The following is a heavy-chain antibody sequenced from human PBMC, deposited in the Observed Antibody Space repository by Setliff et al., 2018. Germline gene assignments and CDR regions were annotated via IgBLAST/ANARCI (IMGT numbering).Heavy chain of an antibody. CDR1: GYTFTDYY. Sequence: ASVKVSCKASGYTFTDYYMHWVRQAPGKGLEWMGGFDPEDGETIYAQKFQGRVTMTEDTSTDTAYMELSSLRSEDTAVYYCAPLTRRYGSGSYPFDYWGQGTLVTVSS. J-gene: IGHJ4*02. D-gene: IGHD3-10*01. CDR2: FDPEDGET. V-gene: IGHV1-24*01. CDR3: APLTRRYGSGSYPFDY.